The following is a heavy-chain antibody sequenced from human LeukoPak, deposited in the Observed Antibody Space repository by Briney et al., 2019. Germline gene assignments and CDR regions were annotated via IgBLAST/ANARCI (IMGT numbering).Heavy chain of an antibody. CDR1: GFTFGDYA. V-gene: IGHV3-49*04. CDR3: TRDGLKISFGGVILTHTPFDY. CDR2: IRSKAYGGTT. J-gene: IGHJ4*02. D-gene: IGHD3-16*01. Sequence: GGSLRLSCTASGFTFGDYAMSWVRQAPGKGLEWVGFIRSKAYGGTTEYAASVKGRFTISRDDSKSIAYLQMNSLKTQDTAVYYCTRDGLKISFGGVILTHTPFDYWGQGTLVTVSS.